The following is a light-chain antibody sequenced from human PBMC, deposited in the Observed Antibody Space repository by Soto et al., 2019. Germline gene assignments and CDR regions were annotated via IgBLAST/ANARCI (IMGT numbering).Light chain of an antibody. J-gene: IGKJ3*01. V-gene: IGKV3-20*01. Sequence: EIVFTQSPVTLSLSPGERATLSCRASQSITSSYLAWYQQKPGQAPRLLIHGASNRATGIPDRFSGSGSGTEFTLTISRLEPEDFAVFYCQQYGRSPCTFGPGTKVNIK. CDR1: QSITSSY. CDR2: GAS. CDR3: QQYGRSPCT.